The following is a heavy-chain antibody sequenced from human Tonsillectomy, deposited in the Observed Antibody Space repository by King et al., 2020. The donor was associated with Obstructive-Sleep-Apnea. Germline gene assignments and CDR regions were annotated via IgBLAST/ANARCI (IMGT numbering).Heavy chain of an antibody. D-gene: IGHD3-3*01. CDR1: GGSINSDSW. CDR3: ARTGWSRFDY. CDR2: IYHTGST. J-gene: IGHJ4*02. V-gene: IGHV4-4*02. Sequence: QLQESGPGLVTPSGTLSLTCAVSGGSINSDSWWSWVRQPPGKGLEWLGEIYHTGSTTYNPSLKSRLTISMDKSENRFSLKLTAVTAADTAVYYCARTGWSRFDYWGQGTLVTVSS.